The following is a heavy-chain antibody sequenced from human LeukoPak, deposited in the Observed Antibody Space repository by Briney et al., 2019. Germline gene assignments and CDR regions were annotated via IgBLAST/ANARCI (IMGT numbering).Heavy chain of an antibody. CDR2: IYYSGST. J-gene: IGHJ5*02. CDR1: GGSISSSSYY. CDR3: ARGRYHDSSENWFDP. Sequence: SETLSLTCTVSGGSISSSSYYWGWIRQPPGKGLEWIGSIYYSGSTYYNPSLKSRVTISVDTSKDQFSLKLSSVTAADTAVYYCARGRYHDSSENWFDPWGQGTLVTVSS. V-gene: IGHV4-39*07. D-gene: IGHD3-22*01.